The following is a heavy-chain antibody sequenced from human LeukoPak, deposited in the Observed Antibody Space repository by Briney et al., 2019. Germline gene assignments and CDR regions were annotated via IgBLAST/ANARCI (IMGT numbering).Heavy chain of an antibody. V-gene: IGHV3-23*01. CDR1: GFTFNNYA. J-gene: IGHJ6*02. D-gene: IGHD1-14*01. CDR2: ISGSGGTT. CDR3: AKVSGGGLYYDGMDV. Sequence: GGSLRLSCAASGFTFNNYAMNWVRRAPGKGLEWVSVISGSGGTTYYADSVKGRFTISRDSSKNTLYLQMNSLRAEDTAVYYCAKVSGGGLYYDGMDVWGQGTTVTVSS.